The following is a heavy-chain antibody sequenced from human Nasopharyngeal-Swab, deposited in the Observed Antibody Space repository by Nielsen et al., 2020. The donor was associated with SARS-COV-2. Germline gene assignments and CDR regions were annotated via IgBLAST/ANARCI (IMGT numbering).Heavy chain of an antibody. CDR1: GFTFSSYA. CDR3: ARDHDDYVWGSYRYDAFDI. D-gene: IGHD3-16*02. Sequence: GESLKISCAASGFTFSSYAMHWVGQAPGKGLEWVAVISYDGSNKYYADSVKGRFTISRDNSKNTLYLQMNSLRAEDTAVYYCARDHDDYVWGSYRYDAFDIWGQGTMVTVSS. V-gene: IGHV3-30*04. CDR2: ISYDGSNK. J-gene: IGHJ3*02.